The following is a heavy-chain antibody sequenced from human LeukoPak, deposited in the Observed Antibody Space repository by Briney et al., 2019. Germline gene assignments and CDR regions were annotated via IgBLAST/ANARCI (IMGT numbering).Heavy chain of an antibody. CDR3: ARDGTTVPRDAFDI. CDR1: GGSISSGGYY. V-gene: IGHV4-61*08. CDR2: IYYSGST. D-gene: IGHD4-11*01. Sequence: PSETLSLTCTVSGGSISSGGYYWSWIRRHPGKGLEWIGYIYYSGSTNYNPSLKSRVTISVDTSKNQFSLKLSSVTAADTAVYYCARDGTTVPRDAFDIWGQGTMVTVSS. J-gene: IGHJ3*02.